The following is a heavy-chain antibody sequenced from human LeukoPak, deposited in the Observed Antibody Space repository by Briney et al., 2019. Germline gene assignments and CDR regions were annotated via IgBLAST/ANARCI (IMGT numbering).Heavy chain of an antibody. D-gene: IGHD2-8*02. CDR1: GFTFINYG. CDR2: ISGPGSAT. Sequence: GGSLRLSFAASGFTFINYGMGWVRQAPGKGLEWVSSISGPGSATYYADSVKGRFTISRDNFKNTMHLQMNSLTVEDTALYYCATYRQVLLPFESWGQGTLVTVSS. J-gene: IGHJ4*02. CDR3: ATYRQVLLPFES. V-gene: IGHV3-23*01.